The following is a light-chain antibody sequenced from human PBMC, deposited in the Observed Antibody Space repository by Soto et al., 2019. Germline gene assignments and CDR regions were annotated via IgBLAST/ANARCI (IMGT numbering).Light chain of an antibody. Sequence: QSVLTQPASVSGSPGQSITISCTGTSSDFGSHNLVSWYQQHPGKAPKLMIYEGSKRPSGVSNRFSGSKPGNTASLTISGLQAEDEADYYCCSYAGSSTSPYVFGTGTKVTV. J-gene: IGLJ1*01. CDR3: CSYAGSSTSPYV. CDR1: SSDFGSHNL. CDR2: EGS. V-gene: IGLV2-23*01.